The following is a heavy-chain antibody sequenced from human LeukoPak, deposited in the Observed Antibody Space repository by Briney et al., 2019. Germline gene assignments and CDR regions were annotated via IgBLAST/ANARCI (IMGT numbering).Heavy chain of an antibody. D-gene: IGHD3-22*01. V-gene: IGHV3-74*01. J-gene: IGHJ4*02. CDR1: GFTFSSYW. CDR2: INSDGSNT. CDR3: ARAHSGYLDY. Sequence: GGSLRLSCAASGFTFSSYWMHWVRQAPGKGLVWDSRINSDGSNTAYADSVKGRFTISRDNAKNTLYLQMNSLRAEDTAVYYCARAHSGYLDYWGQGTLVTVSS.